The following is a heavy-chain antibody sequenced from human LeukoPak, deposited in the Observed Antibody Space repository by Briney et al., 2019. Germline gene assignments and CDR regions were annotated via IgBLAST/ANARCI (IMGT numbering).Heavy chain of an antibody. V-gene: IGHV4-4*07. CDR1: GGSISSYY. J-gene: IGHJ4*02. D-gene: IGHD3-16*01. CDR2: IYTSGST. Sequence: SETLSLTCTVSGGSISSYYWSWIRQPAGKGLEWIGRIYTSGSTNYNPSLKSRVTMSIDTSKNKFSLKLSSVTAADTAVYYCARGGGVLRREDYWGQGTLVTVSS. CDR3: ARGGGVLRREDY.